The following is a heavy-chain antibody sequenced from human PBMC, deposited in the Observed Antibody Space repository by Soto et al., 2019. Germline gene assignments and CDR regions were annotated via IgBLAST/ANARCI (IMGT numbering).Heavy chain of an antibody. CDR1: GFTFSSYA. V-gene: IGHV3-64*01. CDR3: ARDKAQLWGSFDY. Sequence: EVQLVESGGGLVQPGGSLRLSCAASGFTFSSYAMHWVRQAPGKGLEYVSAISSNGGSTYYANSVKGSFTISRDNSKNTLYLQMGSLRAEDMAVYYCARDKAQLWGSFDYWGQGTLVTVSS. CDR2: ISSNGGST. D-gene: IGHD5-18*01. J-gene: IGHJ4*02.